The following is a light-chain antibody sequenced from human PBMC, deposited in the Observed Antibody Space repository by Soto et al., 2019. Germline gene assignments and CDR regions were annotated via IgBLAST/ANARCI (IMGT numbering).Light chain of an antibody. CDR2: DVS. CDR3: SSYTSSSTPV. V-gene: IGLV2-14*01. Sequence: SALTQPASVSGSPGQSITISCTGTSSDVGGYNYVSWYQQHPGKAPKLMIYDVSNRPSGVSNRFSGSKSGNTASLTIFGLQAEDEADYYCSSYTSSSTPVFGGGTKLTVL. J-gene: IGLJ2*01. CDR1: SSDVGGYNY.